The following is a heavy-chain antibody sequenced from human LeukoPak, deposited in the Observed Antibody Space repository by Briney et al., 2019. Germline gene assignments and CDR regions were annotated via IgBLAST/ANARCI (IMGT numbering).Heavy chain of an antibody. V-gene: IGHV4-59*01. CDR3: ARGCGWPHPFFDY. D-gene: IGHD6-19*01. CDR1: GGSISTYY. CDR2: IYYTGST. J-gene: IGHJ4*02. Sequence: SETLSLTCTVSGGSISTYYWSWIRQPPGKGLEWIGFIYYTGSTNYNPSLKSRVTISVDTSKNQFSLKLGSVTASDTAVYYCARGCGWPHPFFDYWGQGTLVTVSS.